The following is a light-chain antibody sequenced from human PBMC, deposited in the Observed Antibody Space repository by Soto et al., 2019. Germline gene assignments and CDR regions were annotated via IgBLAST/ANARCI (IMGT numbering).Light chain of an antibody. Sequence: VMTKSPATLSVSPGERATLSCRASQNLRSSLAWYQQKPGQAPRLLIYGASTRATGIPARFSGSGSGTEFTLTISSLQSEDFAVYYCQQYNNWPWTFGQGTK. CDR2: GAS. J-gene: IGKJ1*01. CDR3: QQYNNWPWT. V-gene: IGKV3-15*01. CDR1: QNLRSS.